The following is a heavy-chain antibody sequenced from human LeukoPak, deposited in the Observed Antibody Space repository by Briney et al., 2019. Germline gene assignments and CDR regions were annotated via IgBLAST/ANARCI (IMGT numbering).Heavy chain of an antibody. CDR1: GFTFSSYA. D-gene: IGHD6-13*01. V-gene: IGHV3-23*01. Sequence: PGGSLRLSCAASGFTFSSYAMSWVRQAPGKGLEWVSAISGSGGSTYYADSVKGRFTISRDNSKNTLYLQMNSLRAEDTAVYYCATCLAAAGSTYYFDYWGQGTLVTVSS. CDR3: ATCLAAAGSTYYFDY. CDR2: ISGSGGST. J-gene: IGHJ4*02.